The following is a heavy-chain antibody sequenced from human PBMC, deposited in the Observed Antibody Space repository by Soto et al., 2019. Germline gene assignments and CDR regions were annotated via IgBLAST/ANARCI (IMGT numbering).Heavy chain of an antibody. CDR3: ARQRIQLWKYYFDY. Sequence: GESLKLSFKGSGYSFTNYWIGCVLQMPGKGLEWMGIIYPGDSDTRYSPSFQGQVTISADKSISTAYLQWSSLKASDTAMYYCARQRIQLWKYYFDYWGQGTLVTVSS. V-gene: IGHV5-51*01. J-gene: IGHJ4*02. D-gene: IGHD5-18*01. CDR2: IYPGDSDT. CDR1: GYSFTNYW.